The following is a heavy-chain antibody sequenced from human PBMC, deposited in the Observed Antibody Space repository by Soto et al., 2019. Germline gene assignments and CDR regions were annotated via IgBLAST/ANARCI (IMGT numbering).Heavy chain of an antibody. CDR3: AMTSRGYSGYRLLGI. CDR2: MNPNSGNT. D-gene: IGHD5-12*01. V-gene: IGHV1-8*01. CDR1: GYTFASYD. Sequence: GASVKVSCKASGYTFASYDLNWVRQATGQGLEWMGWMNPNSGNTGYAQKFQGRVTMTRNTSISTAYMELSSLRSEDTAVYYCAMTSRGYSGYRLLGIWGQGTMVTVSS. J-gene: IGHJ3*02.